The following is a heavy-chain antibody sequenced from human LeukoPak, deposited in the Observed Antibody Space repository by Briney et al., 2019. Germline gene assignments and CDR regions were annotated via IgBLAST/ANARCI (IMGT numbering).Heavy chain of an antibody. Sequence: SETLSLTCTVSGGSISSGDYYWSWIRQPPGKGLEWIGYIYYSGSTYYNPSLKSRVTISVDTSKNQFSLKLSSVTAADTAVYYCAREGLSMVRGVIYDYWGQGTLVTVSS. CDR3: AREGLSMVRGVIYDY. J-gene: IGHJ4*02. CDR1: GGSISSGDYY. CDR2: IYYSGST. V-gene: IGHV4-30-4*08. D-gene: IGHD3-10*01.